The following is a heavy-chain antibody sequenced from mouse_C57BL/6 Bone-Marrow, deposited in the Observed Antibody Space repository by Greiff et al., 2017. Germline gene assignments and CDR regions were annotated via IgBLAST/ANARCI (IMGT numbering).Heavy chain of an antibody. V-gene: IGHV5-17*01. CDR2: ISSGSSTI. J-gene: IGHJ1*03. CDR3: ARGTVVATFYWYFDV. Sequence: EVMLVESGGGLVKPGGSLKLSCASSGFTFSDYGMHWVRQAPEKGLEWVAYISSGSSTIYYADTVKGRCTISRDNAKNTLFLQMTRLRSEDTAMYYCARGTVVATFYWYFDVWGTGTTVTVSS. CDR1: GFTFSDYG. D-gene: IGHD1-1*01.